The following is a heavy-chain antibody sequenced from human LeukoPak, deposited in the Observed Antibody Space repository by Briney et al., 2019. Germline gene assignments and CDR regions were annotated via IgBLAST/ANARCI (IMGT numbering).Heavy chain of an antibody. D-gene: IGHD6-13*01. CDR3: ARGHSSSPNWFDP. Sequence: GESLKISCAASGFAFSSYWMSWVRQAPGKGLEWVASIKQDGSEKYYVDSVKGRFTISRDNAKNSLYLQMNSLRAEDTAVYYCARGHSSSPNWFDPWGQGTLVTVSS. CDR1: GFAFSSYW. J-gene: IGHJ5*02. CDR2: IKQDGSEK. V-gene: IGHV3-7*04.